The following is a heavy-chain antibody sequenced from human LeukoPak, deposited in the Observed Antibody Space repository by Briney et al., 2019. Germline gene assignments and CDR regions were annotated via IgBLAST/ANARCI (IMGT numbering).Heavy chain of an antibody. J-gene: IGHJ4*02. D-gene: IGHD6-13*01. Sequence: SQTLALTCAISGDSVSNNSAAWNWIRQSPSRGLEWLGRTYYRSKWYNDYAVSVTSRITISPDTSKNQFSLQLKSVTPDDTAVYYCARGRSWGESGFDYWGQGILFTVSS. CDR1: GDSVSNNSAA. V-gene: IGHV6-1*01. CDR2: TYYRSKWYN. CDR3: ARGRSWGESGFDY.